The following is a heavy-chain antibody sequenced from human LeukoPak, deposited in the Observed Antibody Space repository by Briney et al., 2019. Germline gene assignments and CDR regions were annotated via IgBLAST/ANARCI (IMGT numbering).Heavy chain of an antibody. CDR2: INHSGST. CDR1: GGSFSGFY. D-gene: IGHD3-3*01. V-gene: IGHV4-34*01. J-gene: IGHJ6*03. CDR3: GRGRRIKIFGVVLDSYYMDV. Sequence: SEPLSLTCAVYGGSFSGFYWSGIRQPPGKGLEWIGEINHSGSTKYNPSLKSRVTISVDMSKNSLSLKLCSVTGADTSVFLCGRGRRIKIFGVVLDSYYMDVWGKGPTVTVSS.